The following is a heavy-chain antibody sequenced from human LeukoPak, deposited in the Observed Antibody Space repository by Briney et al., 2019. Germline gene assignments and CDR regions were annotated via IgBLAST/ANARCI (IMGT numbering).Heavy chain of an antibody. D-gene: IGHD3-22*01. CDR3: ASPPMDYDTTKPY. CDR1: GFTFTGYY. CDR2: IHPNSGGT. Sequence: ASVKVSCKASGFTFTGYYIHRVRQAPGQRLEWMGWIHPNSGGTSYAQKFQGRVTLTRDTSISTAYMELSSLTSDDTAVYYCASPPMDYDTTKPYWGQGTLVTVSS. J-gene: IGHJ4*02. V-gene: IGHV1-2*02.